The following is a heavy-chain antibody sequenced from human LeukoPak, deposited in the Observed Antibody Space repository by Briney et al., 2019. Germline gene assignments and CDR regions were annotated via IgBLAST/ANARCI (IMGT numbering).Heavy chain of an antibody. D-gene: IGHD1-26*01. V-gene: IGHV1-69*04. CDR3: APQAHSGSNY. J-gene: IGHJ4*02. CDR2: IIPILGIA. CDR1: GGTFSSYA. Sequence: GASVTVSCKASGGTFSSYAISWVRQAPGQGLEWMGRIIPILGIANYAQKFQGRVTITADKSTSTAYMELSSLRSEDTAVYYCAPQAHSGSNYWGQGTLVTVSS.